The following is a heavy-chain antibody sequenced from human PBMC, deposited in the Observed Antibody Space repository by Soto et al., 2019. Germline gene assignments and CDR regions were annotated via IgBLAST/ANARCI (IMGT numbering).Heavy chain of an antibody. CDR3: TRANWYSEY. D-gene: IGHD4-17*01. Sequence: QEXXPGXVKPSETLSLTCSVSGGSISXXXWXXXRQPPGKGLEWIGYIYYNGNTNXNXXXXXXXXXXXXXXXXXXXXXLTTVTAADTAVYYCTRANWYSEYWGQGTLVTVSS. J-gene: IGHJ4*02. CDR2: IYYNGNT. CDR1: GGSISXXX. V-gene: IGHV4-59*01.